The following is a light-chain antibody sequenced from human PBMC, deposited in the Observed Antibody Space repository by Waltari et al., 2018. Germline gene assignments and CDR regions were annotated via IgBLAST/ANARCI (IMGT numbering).Light chain of an antibody. CDR3: CSNVGSSVF. CDR2: EAN. CDR1: NSNVGSYNL. V-gene: IGLV2-23*02. Sequence: QSALTQPASVSGSPGQSITISCTGFNSNVGSYNLVSWYQKHPGKAPKLLIYEANRRPSGVSNRFSGSKSDNTASLTLSGRQAEDEADYYCCSNVGSSVFFGGGTKLTVL. J-gene: IGLJ2*01.